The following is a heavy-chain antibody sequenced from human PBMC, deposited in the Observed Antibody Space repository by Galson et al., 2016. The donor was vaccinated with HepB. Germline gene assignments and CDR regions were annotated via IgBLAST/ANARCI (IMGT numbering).Heavy chain of an antibody. Sequence: TLSLTCNVSGGSISSGVNYWSWTRQPAGKGLEWIGRVYSSGSTSYNPPLQSRLSISVDTSKNQFSLRLNSVTAADTAMYYCATGSGGDKRRIERNFDHWGQGTLVTVSS. V-gene: IGHV4-61*02. CDR3: ATGSGGDKRRIERNFDH. J-gene: IGHJ4*02. D-gene: IGHD2-21*02. CDR1: GGSISSGVNY. CDR2: VYSSGST.